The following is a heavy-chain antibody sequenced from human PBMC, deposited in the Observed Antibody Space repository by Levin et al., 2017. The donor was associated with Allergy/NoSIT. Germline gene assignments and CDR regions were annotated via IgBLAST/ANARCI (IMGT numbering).Heavy chain of an antibody. CDR2: IGSSVSTI. Sequence: PGESLKISCAASGFTFSDYYMSWIRQAPGKGLEWVSYIGSSVSTINYADSVKGRFTISRDNAKNSLYLQMNSLRAEDTAVYYCARGGPKRAVHLWGQGTMVTVSS. V-gene: IGHV3-11*01. J-gene: IGHJ3*01. D-gene: IGHD1-1*01. CDR3: ARGGPKRAVHL. CDR1: GFTFSDYY.